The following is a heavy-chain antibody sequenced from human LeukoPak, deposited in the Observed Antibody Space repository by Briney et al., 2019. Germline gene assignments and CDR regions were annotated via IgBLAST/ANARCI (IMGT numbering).Heavy chain of an antibody. CDR1: VSTLIKIS. J-gene: IGHJ4*02. CDR2: VGHEDGTT. CDR3: ATGAIVYDY. Sequence: ASVSVSFMLSVSTLIKISVDWVRQAPGKGLEWMGSVGHEDGTTIHAQKFQGRFNMTVDTATDTAYMEMSSLMSEDTAIYYCATGAIVYDYWGQGTLVTVSS. V-gene: IGHV1-24*01. D-gene: IGHD3-9*01.